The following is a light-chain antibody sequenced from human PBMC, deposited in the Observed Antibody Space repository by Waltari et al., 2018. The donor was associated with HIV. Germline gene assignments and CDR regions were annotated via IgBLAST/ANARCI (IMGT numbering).Light chain of an antibody. Sequence: SYVLTQSPSVSVAPGQPAIITCGGNNIGSKRVPWYQQRPGQAPVPIIFDDDDRPSGSPERFSGSNSGDTATLSISRVEAGDEADYFCQVWDIITDEVIFGGGTKMTVL. CDR2: DDD. V-gene: IGLV3-21*01. J-gene: IGLJ2*01. CDR1: NIGSKR. CDR3: QVWDIITDEVI.